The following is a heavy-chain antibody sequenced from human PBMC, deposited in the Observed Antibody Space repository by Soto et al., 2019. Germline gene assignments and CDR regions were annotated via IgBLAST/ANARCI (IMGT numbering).Heavy chain of an antibody. V-gene: IGHV3-48*01. CDR2: ISSSSSTI. CDR1: GFTFSSYS. D-gene: IGHD3-22*01. J-gene: IGHJ4*02. CDR3: ARDLCYYDSSGYYLTTFDY. Sequence: GGSLRLSCAASGFTFSSYSMNWVRQAPGKGLDWVSYISSSSSTIYYADSVKGRFTISRDNAKNSLYLQMNSLRAEDTAVYYCARDLCYYDSSGYYLTTFDYWGQGTLVTVSS.